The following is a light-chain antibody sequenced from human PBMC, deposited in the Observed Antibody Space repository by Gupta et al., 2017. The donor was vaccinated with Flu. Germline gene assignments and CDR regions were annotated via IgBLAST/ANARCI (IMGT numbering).Light chain of an antibody. CDR1: HGFNNY. CDR2: DAS. V-gene: IGKV3-11*01. Sequence: LSTHPRSTPSSSAGGTAILSCGTKHGFNNYLTWYQQKPGQAPRLLIYDASNRATGIPARFSGSGSGTDFTLTISSLEPEDFAFYYCQQHGNWPFTFGQGTRLEI. J-gene: IGKJ5*01. CDR3: QQHGNWPFT.